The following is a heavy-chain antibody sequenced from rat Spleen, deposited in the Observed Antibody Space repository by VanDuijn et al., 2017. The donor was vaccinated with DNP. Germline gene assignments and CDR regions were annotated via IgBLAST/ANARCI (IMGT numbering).Heavy chain of an antibody. CDR1: GFTFYDYW. Sequence: EVKLVESGGGLVQPGRSLKLSCTASGFTFYDYWMGWVRQAPGKGLEWIGDINKDANTVNYTPSLKDKFTISRDSTQNPLYLQMSKLGSEDTAIYYFTRGPNYDDYAEYFDYWGQGVMVTVSS. V-gene: IGHV4-2*01. CDR2: INKDANTV. CDR3: TRGPNYDDYAEYFDY. D-gene: IGHD1-11*01. J-gene: IGHJ2*01.